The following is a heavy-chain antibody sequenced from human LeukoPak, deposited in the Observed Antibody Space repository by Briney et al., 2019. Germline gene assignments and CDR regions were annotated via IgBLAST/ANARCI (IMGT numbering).Heavy chain of an antibody. D-gene: IGHD1-26*01. CDR2: IRHNGGTT. CDR3: AKEVPGSPGLDY. CDR1: GFNFSCCA. Sequence: GGSLRLSCAASGFNFSCCAMNWVRQAPGKGLEWVSTIRHNGGTTYYADSVKGRFAISRDNSKNTLDLQMNSLRTEDTAIYYCAKEVPGSPGLDYWAQETLVTVSS. J-gene: IGHJ4*02. V-gene: IGHV3-23*01.